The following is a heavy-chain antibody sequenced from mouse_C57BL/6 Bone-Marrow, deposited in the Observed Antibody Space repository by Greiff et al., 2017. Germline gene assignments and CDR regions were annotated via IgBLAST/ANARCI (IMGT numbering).Heavy chain of an antibody. CDR2: IWWDDDK. V-gene: IGHV8-8*01. J-gene: IGHJ4*01. CDR3: ARVGVGACPYAMDY. D-gene: IGHD1-1*01. CDR1: GFSLSTFGMG. Sequence: QVTLKASGPGILQPSQTLSLTCSFSGFSLSTFGMGVGWIRQPSGKGLEWLAPIWWDDDKYYTPALKSQLTISKDTSKNQVFLKIDNVDTAGTATYDCARVGVGACPYAMDYWGQGTSVTVSS.